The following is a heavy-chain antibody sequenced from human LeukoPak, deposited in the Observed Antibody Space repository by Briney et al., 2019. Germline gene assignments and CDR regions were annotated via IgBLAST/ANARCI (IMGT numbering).Heavy chain of an antibody. D-gene: IGHD5-12*01. J-gene: IGHJ6*02. CDR2: INHSGST. CDR3: AGSRLRGGLDV. CDR1: GGSFSGYY. V-gene: IGHV4-34*01. Sequence: SETLSLTCAVYGGSFSGYYWSWIRQPPGKGLEWIGEINHSGSTNYNPSLKSRVTISVDTSKNQFSLKLSSVTAADTAVYYCAGSRLRGGLDVWGQGTTVTVSS.